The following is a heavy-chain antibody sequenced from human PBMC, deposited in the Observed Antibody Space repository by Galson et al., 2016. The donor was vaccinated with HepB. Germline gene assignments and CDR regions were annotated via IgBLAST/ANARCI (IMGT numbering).Heavy chain of an antibody. J-gene: IGHJ4*02. CDR2: ISGGGGST. CDR3: AKDLAYSSSCSDY. Sequence: SLRLSCAASGFTFSGYAMSWVRQAPGKGLEWVSGISGGGGSTYFADSVEGRFTISRDNSNNTLYLHMNSLRAEDTAVYYCAKDLAYSSSCSDYWGQGTLVTFSS. V-gene: IGHV3-23*01. D-gene: IGHD6-13*01. CDR1: GFTFSGYA.